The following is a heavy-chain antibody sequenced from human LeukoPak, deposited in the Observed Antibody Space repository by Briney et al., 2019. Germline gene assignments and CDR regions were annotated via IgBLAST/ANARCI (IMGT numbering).Heavy chain of an antibody. CDR2: ISYDGSNT. CDR1: GFTFSDYA. D-gene: IGHD1-26*01. J-gene: IGHJ6*03. Sequence: PGRSLRLSCAASGFTFSDYAMHWVRQAPGKGLEWVAAISYDGSNTYYADSVKGRFTISRDNSKNTLYLQMNSLRAEDAAVYHCASNMVGATPWVYYYYMDVWGKGTTVTVSS. V-gene: IGHV3-30*04. CDR3: ASNMVGATPWVYYYYMDV.